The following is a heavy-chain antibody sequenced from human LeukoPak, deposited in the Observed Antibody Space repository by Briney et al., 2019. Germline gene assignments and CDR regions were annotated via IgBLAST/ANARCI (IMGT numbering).Heavy chain of an antibody. J-gene: IGHJ4*02. D-gene: IGHD6-6*01. CDR3: AREGRSSSPMDY. Sequence: GEPLKISCKGSGYSFNTYWIGWVRQMPGKGLEWMGIIYPGDSDTRYSPSLQGQVTISADKSLSTAYLQWGSLKASDTAMYYCAREGRSSSPMDYWGQGTLVTVSS. CDR2: IYPGDSDT. CDR1: GYSFNTYW. V-gene: IGHV5-51*01.